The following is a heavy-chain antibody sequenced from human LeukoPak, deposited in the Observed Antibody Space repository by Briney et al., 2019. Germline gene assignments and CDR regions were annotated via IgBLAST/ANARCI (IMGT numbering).Heavy chain of an antibody. CDR3: AQIYTYGSSQFDY. V-gene: IGHV3-48*03. CDR1: VFTFSNYE. D-gene: IGHD5-18*01. J-gene: IGHJ4*02. Sequence: GGSLRLSCAASVFTFSNYEMNWVRQAPGKGLEWVSYISSSGSTIYYADSVKGRFTISRDNAKNSLYLQMNSLRAEDTAVYYCAQIYTYGSSQFDYWGQGTLVTVSS. CDR2: ISSSGSTI.